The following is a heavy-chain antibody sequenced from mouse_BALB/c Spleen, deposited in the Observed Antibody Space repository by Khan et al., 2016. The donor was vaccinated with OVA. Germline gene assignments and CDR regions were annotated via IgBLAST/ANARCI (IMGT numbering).Heavy chain of an antibody. Sequence: EVQLQESGPGLVKPSQSLSLTCTVTAYSITSDYAWTWIRQFPGNKLEWMGYISYSGSTSYNPSLTSRISITRDTSKNQFFLQLISVTTEDAATYYCACNRCYYRYSFFDYWGQGTTLTVSS. J-gene: IGHJ2*01. V-gene: IGHV3-2*02. CDR2: ISYSGST. CDR3: ACNRCYYRYSFFDY. D-gene: IGHD2-14*01. CDR1: AYSITSDYA.